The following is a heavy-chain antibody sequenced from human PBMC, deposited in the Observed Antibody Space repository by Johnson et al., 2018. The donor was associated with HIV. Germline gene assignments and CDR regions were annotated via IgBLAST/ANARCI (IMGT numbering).Heavy chain of an antibody. V-gene: IGHV3-30*02. D-gene: IGHD5-12*01. J-gene: IGHJ3*02. Sequence: QVQLVESGGGVVQPGGSLRLSCAASGFTFSSYGMHWVRQAPGKGLEWVAFIRYDGSNKYYADSVKGRFTISRDNSKNTLYLPMNSLRAEATAVYYCARYRAPFDDAFDIWGQGTMVTVSS. CDR3: ARYRAPFDDAFDI. CDR2: IRYDGSNK. CDR1: GFTFSSYG.